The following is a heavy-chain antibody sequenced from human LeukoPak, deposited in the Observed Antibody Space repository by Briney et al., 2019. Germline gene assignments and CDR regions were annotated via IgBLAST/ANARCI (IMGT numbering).Heavy chain of an antibody. V-gene: IGHV4-4*09. D-gene: IGHD3-10*01. CDR1: GGSISSYY. Sequence: KPSETLSLTCTVSGGSISSYYRSWIRQPPGKGLEWIGYIYTSGSTNYNPSLKSRVTISVDTSKNQFSLKLSSVTAADTAVYYCARRNYGSYYYYMDVWGKGTTVTVSS. CDR3: ARRNYGSYYYYMDV. CDR2: IYTSGST. J-gene: IGHJ6*03.